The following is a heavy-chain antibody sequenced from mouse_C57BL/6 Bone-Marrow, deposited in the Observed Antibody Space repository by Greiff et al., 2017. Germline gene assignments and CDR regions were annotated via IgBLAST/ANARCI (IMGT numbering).Heavy chain of an antibody. D-gene: IGHD2-5*01. CDR3: ARCSNYRYFDYFDY. CDR1: GYTFTDYY. V-gene: IGHV1-19*01. J-gene: IGHJ2*01. CDR2: INPYNGGT. Sequence: QLQQSGPVLVKPGASVKMSCKASGYTFTDYYMNWVKQSHGKSLEWIGVINPYNGGTSYNQKFKGKATLTVDKSSSTAYMELNSLTSEDSAVYYCARCSNYRYFDYFDYWGQGTTLTVSS.